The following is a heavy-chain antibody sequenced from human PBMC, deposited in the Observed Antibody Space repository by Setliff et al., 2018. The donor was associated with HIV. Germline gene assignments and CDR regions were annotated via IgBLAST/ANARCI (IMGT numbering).Heavy chain of an antibody. Sequence: SETLSLTCAGYGGSFSGYYWNWIRQPPGKGLEWIGEINHSGSTNYNPSLKSRVTISVDTSKNQFSLKLSSVTAADTAVYYCARGRFRIGYCSSTSCLDPLGYWGQGTLVTVSS. V-gene: IGHV4-34*01. J-gene: IGHJ4*02. CDR1: GGSFSGYY. CDR2: INHSGST. D-gene: IGHD2-2*03. CDR3: ARGRFRIGYCSSTSCLDPLGY.